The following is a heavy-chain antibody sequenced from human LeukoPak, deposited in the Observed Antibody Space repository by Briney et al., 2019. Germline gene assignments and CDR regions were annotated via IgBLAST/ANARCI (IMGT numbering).Heavy chain of an antibody. Sequence: GGSLRLSCAASGFTFSSYSMNWVRQAPGKGLEWVSSISSSSSYIYYADSVKGRFTISRDNAKNSPYLQMNSLRAEDTAVYYCARAGMATILAFDYWGQGTLVTVSS. J-gene: IGHJ4*02. CDR2: ISSSSSYI. V-gene: IGHV3-21*01. D-gene: IGHD5-24*01. CDR1: GFTFSSYS. CDR3: ARAGMATILAFDY.